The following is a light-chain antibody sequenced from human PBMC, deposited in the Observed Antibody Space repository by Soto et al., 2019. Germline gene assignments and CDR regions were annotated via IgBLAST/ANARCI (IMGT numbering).Light chain of an antibody. Sequence: DLQLTQSPSTLSASVGDRVTITFRASQSISNWLAWYQQSPGKAPQLLIYDASSLQRGVPSRFSGVRYETELPLAISSLQADDFATYYCQQYDTYSRTFAQGPKLQL. J-gene: IGKJ2*01. V-gene: IGKV1-5*01. CDR3: QQYDTYSRT. CDR1: QSISNW. CDR2: DAS.